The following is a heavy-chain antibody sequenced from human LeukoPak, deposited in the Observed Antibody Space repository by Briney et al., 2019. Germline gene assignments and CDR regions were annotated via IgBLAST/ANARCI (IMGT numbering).Heavy chain of an antibody. J-gene: IGHJ3*02. CDR3: ARTGDRSYYYDSSGPGAFDI. Sequence: ASVKVSCKASGYTFTNYGISWVRQAPGQGLEWMGWISAYNGNTNYAQKFQGRVTITADESTSTAYMELSSLRSEDTAVYYCARTGDRSYYYDSSGPGAFDIWGQGTMVTVSS. V-gene: IGHV1-18*01. CDR2: ISAYNGNT. CDR1: GYTFTNYG. D-gene: IGHD3-22*01.